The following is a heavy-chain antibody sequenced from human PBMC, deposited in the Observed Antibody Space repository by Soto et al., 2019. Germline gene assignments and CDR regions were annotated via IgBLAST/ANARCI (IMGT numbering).Heavy chain of an antibody. CDR3: AREGYYDSSGYYSPFDS. D-gene: IGHD3-22*01. V-gene: IGHV1-18*04. Sequence: ASVKVSCKASGYAFTTYGISWVRQAPGQGLEWMGWISTYNGNTNYAQKFQGRVTMTTDTSTSTAYMELGSLRSDDTAVYYCAREGYYDSSGYYSPFDSWGQGTPVTVSS. CDR2: ISTYNGNT. CDR1: GYAFTTYG. J-gene: IGHJ4*02.